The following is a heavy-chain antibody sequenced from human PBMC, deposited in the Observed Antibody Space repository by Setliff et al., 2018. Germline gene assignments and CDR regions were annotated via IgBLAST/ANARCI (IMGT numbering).Heavy chain of an antibody. D-gene: IGHD2-15*01. J-gene: IGHJ4*02. CDR2: IYTSWST. CDR3: ARDRVVVLAGRRGFYFDY. Sequence: SETLSLTCTVSDDSISSRHYYWSWIRQPAGKGLEWLGQIYTSWSTNYNPPLKGRATLSIDASKKQFSLKLSSVTAADTAVYYCARDRVVVLAGRRGFYFDYWGQGTLVTAPQ. CDR1: DDSISSRHYY. V-gene: IGHV4-61*09.